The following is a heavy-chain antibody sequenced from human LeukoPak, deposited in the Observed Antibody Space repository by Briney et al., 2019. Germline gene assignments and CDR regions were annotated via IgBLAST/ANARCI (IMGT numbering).Heavy chain of an antibody. D-gene: IGHD6-13*01. V-gene: IGHV1-2*02. CDR2: INPNSGGT. J-gene: IGHJ1*01. CDR3: VRDSSSWYRYYRGVY. CDR1: GYSFTGHY. Sequence: ASVKVSCKASGYSFTGHYMHWVRQAPGQGPEWMGWINPNSGGTNYALKFQGRVTMTSDTSISTAYMELRRLRSDDTAVYYCVRDSSSWYRYYRGVYWGQGTVLTVSS.